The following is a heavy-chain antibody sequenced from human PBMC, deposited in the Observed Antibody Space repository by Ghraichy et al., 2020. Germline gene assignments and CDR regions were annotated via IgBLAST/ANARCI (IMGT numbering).Heavy chain of an antibody. V-gene: IGHV3-66*01. CDR3: ARDQDSNYYYYYMDV. CDR1: GFTVSSNY. D-gene: IGHD4-11*01. CDR2: IYSGGST. Sequence: GGSLRLSCAASGFTVSSNYMSWVRQAPGKGLEWVSVIYSGGSTYYADSVKGRFTISRDNSKNTLYLQMNSLRAEDTAVYYCARDQDSNYYYYYMDVWGKGTTVTVSS. J-gene: IGHJ6*03.